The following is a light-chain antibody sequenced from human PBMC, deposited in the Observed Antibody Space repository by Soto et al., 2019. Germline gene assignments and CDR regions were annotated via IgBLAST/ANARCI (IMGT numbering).Light chain of an antibody. V-gene: IGKV1-13*02. CDR1: QDIRSS. J-gene: IGKJ3*01. CDR2: DAS. Sequence: AIQLTQSPSSLSASVGDKVTITCRASQDIRSSLAWYQQKPGTPPNLLIYDASSLQSGVPSRFSGSGSGTDFTLSITSLQPEDFATYYCQQFKTYPITVGPGTKVDI. CDR3: QQFKTYPIT.